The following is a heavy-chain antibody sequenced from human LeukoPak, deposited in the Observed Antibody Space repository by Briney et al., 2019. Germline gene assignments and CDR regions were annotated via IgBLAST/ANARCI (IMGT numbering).Heavy chain of an antibody. CDR3: PSIPYGSGSYYVFDY. D-gene: IGHD3-10*01. J-gene: IGHJ4*02. CDR1: GGSISSGDYY. Sequence: SETLSLTCTVSGGSISSGDYYWSWIRQPPGKGLEWIGYIYYSGSTYYNPSLKSRVIISVATSKYQFSLKLRSVTAADTAVYLCPSIPYGSGSYYVFDYWGQGTLVTVSS. CDR2: IYYSGST. V-gene: IGHV4-30-4*01.